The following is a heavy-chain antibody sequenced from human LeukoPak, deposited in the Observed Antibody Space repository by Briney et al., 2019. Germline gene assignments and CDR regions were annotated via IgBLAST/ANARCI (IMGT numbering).Heavy chain of an antibody. CDR3: ARDSYGSDY. D-gene: IGHD3-16*01. CDR1: GYTFTNYY. CDR2: IIPSGGGT. J-gene: IGHJ4*02. Sequence: GASVKVSCKASGYTFTNYYMHWVRQAPGQGLEWMGRIIPSGGGTTYAQKFQGRVTMTRDMSTNIVYMELSSLRSEDTALYYCARDSYGSDYWGQGTLVTVSS. V-gene: IGHV1-46*01.